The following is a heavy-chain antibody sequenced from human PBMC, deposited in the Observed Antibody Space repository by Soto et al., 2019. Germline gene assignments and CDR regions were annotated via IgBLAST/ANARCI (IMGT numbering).Heavy chain of an antibody. J-gene: IGHJ4*02. V-gene: IGHV4-31*03. CDR3: ARYGSGSYYPTTFDY. CDR2: IYYSGST. D-gene: IGHD3-10*01. CDR1: WGTSSSGGYY. Sequence: TPSHPRPVSWGTSSSGGYYWSLIRQHPGKGLECIGYIYYSGSTYYNPSLKSRVTISVDTSENQFSLKLSSVTAADTAVYYCARYGSGSYYPTTFDYWGQGTLVTVSS.